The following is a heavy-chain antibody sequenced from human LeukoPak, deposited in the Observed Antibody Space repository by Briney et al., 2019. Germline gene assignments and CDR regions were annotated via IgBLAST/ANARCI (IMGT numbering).Heavy chain of an antibody. J-gene: IGHJ4*02. CDR1: GFTFSSYG. Sequence: PGGSLRLSCAASGFTFSSYGMHWVRQAPGKGLEWVAVISYDGSNKYYADSVKGRFTISRDNSKNTLYLQMNSLRAEDTAVYYCAKGYLTPFDYWGQGTLVTVSS. CDR3: AKGYLTPFDY. D-gene: IGHD2-2*02. V-gene: IGHV3-30*18. CDR2: ISYDGSNK.